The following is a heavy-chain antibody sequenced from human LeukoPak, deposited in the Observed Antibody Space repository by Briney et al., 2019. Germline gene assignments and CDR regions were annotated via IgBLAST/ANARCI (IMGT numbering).Heavy chain of an antibody. CDR2: ISAYNGNT. J-gene: IGHJ4*02. Sequence: GASVKVSCKASGYTFTSYGISWVRQAPGQGLEWMGWISAYNGNTNYAQKLQGRVTMTTDTSTSTAYMELRSLRSDDTAVYYCARALLWFGDPTVDYWGQRTLVTVSS. CDR3: ARALLWFGDPTVDY. V-gene: IGHV1-18*01. D-gene: IGHD3-10*01. CDR1: GYTFTSYG.